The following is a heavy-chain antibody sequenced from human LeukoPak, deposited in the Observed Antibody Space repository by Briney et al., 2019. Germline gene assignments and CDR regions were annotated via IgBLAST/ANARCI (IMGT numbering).Heavy chain of an antibody. D-gene: IGHD4-17*01. J-gene: IGHJ3*02. V-gene: IGHV1-2*02. CDR1: GYTFTGYY. CDR2: LNPNSGGT. Sequence: GASVRVSCKASGYTFTGYYRHWVRQAPGQGLEWMGWLNPNSGGTNYAQKFQGRVTMARDASISTAYMELSRLRSDDTAVYYCARSLYARVMTTVTDDAFDIWGQGTMVTVSS. CDR3: ARSLYARVMTTVTDDAFDI.